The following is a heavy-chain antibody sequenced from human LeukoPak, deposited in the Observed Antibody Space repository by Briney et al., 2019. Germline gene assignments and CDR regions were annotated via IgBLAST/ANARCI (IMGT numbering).Heavy chain of an antibody. V-gene: IGHV3-21*01. D-gene: IGHD6-13*01. J-gene: IGHJ4*02. CDR3: ARDSEIAAAGSFDS. CDR2: ISSSSSYI. CDR1: GFTFTSFY. Sequence: GGSLRLSCAASGFTFTSFYMIWVRQAPGKGLEWVSSISSSSSYIYYAASVKGRFTISRDNAKNSLSLQMNSLRAEDTAVYYCARDSEIAAAGSFDSWGQGTLVTVSS.